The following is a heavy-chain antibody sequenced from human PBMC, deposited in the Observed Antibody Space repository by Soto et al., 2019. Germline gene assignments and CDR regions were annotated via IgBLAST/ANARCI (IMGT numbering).Heavy chain of an antibody. Sequence: QVQLQESGPGLVKPSGTLSLTCAVSGGSISSSNWWRWVRQPPGKGLEWIGEIYHSGSTNYNPSLRSRVNISVDKSKNQFSLKLSSVTAADTAVYYCARGRLVYGYRDYYYYGMDVWGQGTTVTVSS. CDR3: ARGRLVYGYRDYYYYGMDV. J-gene: IGHJ6*02. CDR2: IYHSGST. CDR1: GGSISSSNW. D-gene: IGHD5-18*01. V-gene: IGHV4-4*02.